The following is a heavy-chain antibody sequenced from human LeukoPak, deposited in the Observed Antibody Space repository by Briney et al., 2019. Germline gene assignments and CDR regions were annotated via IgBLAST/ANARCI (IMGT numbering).Heavy chain of an antibody. Sequence: GGSLRLSCAASGFTFSSYGMHWVRQAPGKGLEWMAVIWYDGSNKYYADSVKGRFTISRDNSKNTLYLRMNSLRAEDTAVYYCAREIVATKTVDYWGQGTLVTVSS. CDR1: GFTFSSYG. D-gene: IGHD5-12*01. CDR2: IWYDGSNK. J-gene: IGHJ4*02. CDR3: AREIVATKTVDY. V-gene: IGHV3-33*01.